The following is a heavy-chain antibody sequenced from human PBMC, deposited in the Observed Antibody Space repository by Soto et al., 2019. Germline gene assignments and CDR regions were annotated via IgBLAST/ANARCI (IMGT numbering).Heavy chain of an antibody. J-gene: IGHJ6*02. V-gene: IGHV4-30-4*01. CDR2: ISSIGST. CDR1: GGSISSGDYF. CDR3: ARGLVIRPYYYHGMDV. D-gene: IGHD3-9*01. Sequence: QVQLQESGPGLVKPSQTLSLTCTVSGGSISSGDYFWSWIRQSPGKDLEWIGYISSIGSTYYNPSLKSRVSVSRDTSKNQFSLKLSSVTTTDTAVYYCARGLVIRPYYYHGMDVWGQGTTVTVS.